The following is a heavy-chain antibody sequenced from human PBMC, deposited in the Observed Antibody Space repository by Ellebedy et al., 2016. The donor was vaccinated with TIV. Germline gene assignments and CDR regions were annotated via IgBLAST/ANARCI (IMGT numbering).Heavy chain of an antibody. V-gene: IGHV1-8*01. CDR3: ARGQNVECSGGSCKALVF. D-gene: IGHD2-15*01. Sequence: AASVKVSCKTSTYTFSSFDFHWVRQATGQGLEWLGWLNTNTGNTVYSHKFQGRLSMTRDTSISTAYMELSSLTSDDTALYYGARGQNVECSGGSCKALVFWGQGTLVTVSS. CDR1: TYTFSSFD. J-gene: IGHJ4*02. CDR2: LNTNTGNT.